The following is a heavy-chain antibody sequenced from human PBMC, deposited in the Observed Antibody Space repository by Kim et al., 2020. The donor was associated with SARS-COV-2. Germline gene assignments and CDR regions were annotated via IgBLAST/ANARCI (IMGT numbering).Heavy chain of an antibody. CDR2: IGTLGDT. CDR1: GFTISTYD. CDR3: ARGPPGSSGWFDSHCEY. D-gene: IGHD6-19*01. V-gene: IGHV3-13*04. J-gene: IGHJ4*02. Sequence: GGSLRLSCAASGFTISTYDMHWVRQVTGKGLEWVSAIGTLGDTYYPGSVKGRFSISRDNAKNSLYLQMNSLRAEDTAVYYCARGPPGSSGWFDSHCEYWGQGALVTVSS.